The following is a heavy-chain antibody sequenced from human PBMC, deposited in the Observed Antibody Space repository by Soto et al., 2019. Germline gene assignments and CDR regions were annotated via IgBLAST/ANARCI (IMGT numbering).Heavy chain of an antibody. CDR2: IKIVPDGGST. D-gene: IGHD3-10*01. J-gene: IGHJ4*02. CDR3: TTEAFRREGCFDH. V-gene: IGHV3-15*01. Sequence: EVQLVESGGGLVKPGGSLRLSCAAYGFSFSNTWMSWVRQAPGKGLEWVGHIKIVPDGGSTDYAAPVQGRFTISRDDSKNTLYLQVSSLKTEDTAVYYCTTEAFRREGCFDHWGQGTLVTVSS. CDR1: GFSFSNTW.